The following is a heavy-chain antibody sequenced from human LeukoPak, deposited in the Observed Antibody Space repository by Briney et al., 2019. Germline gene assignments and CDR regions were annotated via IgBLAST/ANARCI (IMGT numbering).Heavy chain of an antibody. V-gene: IGHV3-23*01. CDR1: AFTFSIYA. J-gene: IGHJ4*02. D-gene: IGHD3-10*01. CDR3: ANHPLWFGELSHFDY. CDR2: ISGSGGST. Sequence: GGSLRLSCAASAFTFSIYAMSWVRQAPGKGLGWVSTISGSGGSTHYADSVKGRFTISRDNSKNTLYLQMNSLRAEDTAVYYCANHPLWFGELSHFDYWGQGTLVTVSS.